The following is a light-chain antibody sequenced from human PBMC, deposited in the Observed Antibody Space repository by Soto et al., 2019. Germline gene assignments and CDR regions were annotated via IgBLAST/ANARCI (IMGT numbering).Light chain of an antibody. J-gene: IGLJ2*01. CDR2: DVS. CDR1: SCDVGGYNY. CDR3: SSYTSSSPL. Sequence: QSVLTQPASVSGSPGQSITISCTGTSCDVGGYNYVSWYQQHPGKAPKLMIYDVSNRPSGVSNRFSGSKSGNTASLTISGLQAEDEADYYCSSYTSSSPLFGGGTQLTVL. V-gene: IGLV2-14*01.